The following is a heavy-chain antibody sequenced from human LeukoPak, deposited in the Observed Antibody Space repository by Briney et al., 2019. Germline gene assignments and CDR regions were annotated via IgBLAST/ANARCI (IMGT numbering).Heavy chain of an antibody. J-gene: IGHJ5*02. CDR1: GFTFSDYY. Sequence: GGSLRLSCAASGFTFSDYYMSWIRQAPGKGLEWVSYISSSGSTIYYADSVKGRFTISRDNAKNSLYLQMNSLRAEDTAVYYCARDRGVTTVNWFDPWGQGALVTVSS. D-gene: IGHD4-17*01. V-gene: IGHV3-11*01. CDR3: ARDRGVTTVNWFDP. CDR2: ISSSGSTI.